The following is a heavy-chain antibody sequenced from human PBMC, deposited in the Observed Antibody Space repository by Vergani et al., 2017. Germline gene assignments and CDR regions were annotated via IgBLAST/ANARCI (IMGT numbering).Heavy chain of an antibody. CDR3: AKAGVGRKYHSYGYYFDY. J-gene: IGHJ4*02. CDR1: GGTFSSYA. D-gene: IGHD5-18*01. Sequence: QVQLVQSGAEVKKPGASVKVSCKASGGTFSSYAISWVRQAPGQGLEWMGRIIPILGIANYAQKFQGRVTITADKSTSTAYMELSSLRSEDTAVYYCAKAGVGRKYHSYGYYFDYWGQGTLVTVSS. CDR2: IIPILGIA. V-gene: IGHV1-69*04.